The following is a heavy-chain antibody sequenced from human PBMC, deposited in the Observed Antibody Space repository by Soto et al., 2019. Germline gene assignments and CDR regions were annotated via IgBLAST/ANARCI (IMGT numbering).Heavy chain of an antibody. V-gene: IGHV4-59*01. D-gene: IGHD3-3*01. CDR3: ARVSLEVSYYYYYGMDV. Sequence: SETLSLTCTVSGGSISSYYWSWIRQPPGKGLEWIGYIYYSGSTNYNPSLKSRVTISVDTSKNQFSLKLSSVTAADTAVYYCARVSLEVSYYYYYGMDVWGQGITVTVSS. J-gene: IGHJ6*02. CDR1: GGSISSYY. CDR2: IYYSGST.